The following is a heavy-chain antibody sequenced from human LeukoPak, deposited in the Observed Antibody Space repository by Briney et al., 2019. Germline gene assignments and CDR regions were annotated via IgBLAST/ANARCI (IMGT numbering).Heavy chain of an antibody. J-gene: IGHJ4*02. Sequence: GGSLRLSCAASGFTVSSNYMSWVRQAPGQGLEWVSVIYSGGSTYYADSVKGRFTISRDNSKNTLYLQKNSLRAEDTAVYYCARPEGGYTDYWGQGTLVTVSS. CDR2: IYSGGST. CDR3: ARPEGGYTDY. CDR1: GFTVSSNY. D-gene: IGHD5-12*01. V-gene: IGHV3-66*01.